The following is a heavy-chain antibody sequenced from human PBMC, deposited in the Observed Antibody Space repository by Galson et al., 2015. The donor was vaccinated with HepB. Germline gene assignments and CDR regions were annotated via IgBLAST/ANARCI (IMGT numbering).Heavy chain of an antibody. Sequence: SLRLSCAASGFTFNSYAMHWVRQAPGKGLEYASAISSNGGSTYYANSVKGRFTISRDNSKNTLYLQMGSLRAEDMAVCYCARDPLGLRFLDCWGQGTLVTVSS. D-gene: IGHD3-3*01. CDR1: GFTFNSYA. CDR2: ISSNGGST. CDR3: ARDPLGLRFLDC. V-gene: IGHV3-64*01. J-gene: IGHJ4*02.